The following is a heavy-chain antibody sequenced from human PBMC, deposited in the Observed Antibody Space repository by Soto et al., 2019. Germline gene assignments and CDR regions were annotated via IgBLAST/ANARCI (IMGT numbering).Heavy chain of an antibody. CDR3: AKRATGP. V-gene: IGHV3-23*01. D-gene: IGHD3-10*01. CDR2: ISGSGGST. Sequence: HPGGSLRHTCVDSEITYRSYPMSWVRQAPGKGLEWVSAISGSGGSTYYADSVKGRFTISRDNSKNTLYLQMNSLRVEDTAVYYCAKRATGPGGQGTLVTVSA. CDR1: EITYRSYP. J-gene: IGHJ5*02.